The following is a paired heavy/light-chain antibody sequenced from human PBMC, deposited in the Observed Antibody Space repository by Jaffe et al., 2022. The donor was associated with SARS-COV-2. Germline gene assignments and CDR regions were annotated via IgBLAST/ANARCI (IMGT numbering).Heavy chain of an antibody. Sequence: QLQLQESGPGLVKPSETLSLTCTVSGGSISSSSYYWGWIRQPPGKGLEWIGSIYYSGSTYYNPSLKSRVTISVDTSKNQFSLKLSSVTAADTAVYYCATDDSSGYRALGAFDIWGQGTMVTVSS. CDR2: IYYSGST. CDR1: GGSISSSSYY. J-gene: IGHJ3*02. D-gene: IGHD3-22*01. V-gene: IGHV4-39*01. CDR3: ATDDSSGYRALGAFDI.
Light chain of an antibody. Sequence: QSALTQPASVSGSPGQSITISCTGTSSDVGSYNLVSWYQQHPGKAPKLMIYEGSKRPSGVSNRFSGSKSGNTASLTISGLQAEDEADYYCCSYAGSSIDVVFGGGTKLTVL. CDR1: SSDVGSYNL. CDR2: EGS. CDR3: CSYAGSSIDVV. J-gene: IGLJ2*01. V-gene: IGLV2-23*01.